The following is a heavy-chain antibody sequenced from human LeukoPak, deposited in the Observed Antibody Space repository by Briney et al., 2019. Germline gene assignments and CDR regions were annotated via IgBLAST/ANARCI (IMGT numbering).Heavy chain of an antibody. Sequence: PGGSLRLSCVASGFTFSGYWMSWVRQAPGKGLEWVANINEDESVRHYVDSVKGRFTISRDNAKNSVFLQMNGLRDEDTALYYCATSDDSSGSDWGQGTLVTVSS. D-gene: IGHD3-22*01. CDR1: GFTFSGYW. CDR3: ATSDDSSGSD. CDR2: INEDESVR. V-gene: IGHV3-7*01. J-gene: IGHJ4*02.